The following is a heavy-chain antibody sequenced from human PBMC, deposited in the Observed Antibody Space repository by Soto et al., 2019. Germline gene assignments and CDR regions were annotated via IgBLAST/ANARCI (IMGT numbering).Heavy chain of an antibody. V-gene: IGHV4-39*01. D-gene: IGHD2-2*01. CDR3: ARQEGYCSSTSCYAVDY. CDR1: GGSISSSSYY. J-gene: IGHJ4*02. Sequence: SETLSLTCTVSGGSISSSSYYWGWIRQPPGKGLEWIGSIYYSGSTYYNPSLKSRVTISVDTSKNQFSLKLSSVTAADTAVYYCARQEGYCSSTSCYAVDYWGQGTLVTVSS. CDR2: IYYSGST.